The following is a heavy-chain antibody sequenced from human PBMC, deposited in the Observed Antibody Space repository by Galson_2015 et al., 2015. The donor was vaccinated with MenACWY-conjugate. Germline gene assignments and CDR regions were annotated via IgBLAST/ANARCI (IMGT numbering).Heavy chain of an antibody. J-gene: IGHJ3*02. V-gene: IGHV3-23*01. Sequence: SLRLSCAASGFTFSSYAMSWVRQAPGKGLEWVSAISGRGGSTYYADSVKGRFTISRDNSKNTLYLQMNSLRAEDTAVYYCAKCLTYYYGSGADAFDIWGQGTMATVSS. D-gene: IGHD3-10*01. CDR1: GFTFSSYA. CDR3: AKCLTYYYGSGADAFDI. CDR2: ISGRGGST.